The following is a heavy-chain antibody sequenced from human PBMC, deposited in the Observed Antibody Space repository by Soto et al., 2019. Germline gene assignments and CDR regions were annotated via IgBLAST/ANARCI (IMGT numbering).Heavy chain of an antibody. CDR3: ASIGYCSSTSCYGVYYYGMDV. V-gene: IGHV5-10-1*01. J-gene: IGHJ6*02. CDR2: FVPSDSYT. CDR1: GYSVSAYW. Sequence: GESLKISCKVSGYSVSAYWVSWVRQIPGKGLEWMGRFVPSDSYTNYSPSFQGHVTISANKSSSTAYLQWSSLKASDAAMYYCASIGYCSSTSCYGVYYYGMDVWGQGTTVTVSS. D-gene: IGHD2-2*01.